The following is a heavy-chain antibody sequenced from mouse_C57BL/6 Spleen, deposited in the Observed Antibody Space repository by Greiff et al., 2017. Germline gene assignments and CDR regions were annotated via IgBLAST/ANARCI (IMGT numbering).Heavy chain of an antibody. J-gene: IGHJ1*03. Sequence: VQLVESGAELARPGASVKLSCKASGYTFTSSGISWVKQRTGQGLEWIGEIYPRSGNTYYNEKFKGKATLTADKSSRTAYMERRSLTSEDSAVYFCARGYFDVWGTGTTVTVSS. CDR2: IYPRSGNT. V-gene: IGHV1-81*01. CDR1: GYTFTSSG. CDR3: ARGYFDV.